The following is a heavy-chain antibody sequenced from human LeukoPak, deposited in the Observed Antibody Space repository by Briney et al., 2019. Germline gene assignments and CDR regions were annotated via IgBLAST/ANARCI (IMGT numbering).Heavy chain of an antibody. J-gene: IGHJ4*02. D-gene: IGHD3-22*01. CDR1: GDSIRSYY. V-gene: IGHV4-4*07. CDR3: ARDRTYYDSTGYYFDF. CDR2: ISGTGST. Sequence: SETLSLTCTVSGDSIRSYYWSWIRQPAGKGLEWIARISGTGSTNYNPSLKSRVTVSVDTSKDQLSLGLSSVTAADTAVYYCARDRTYYDSTGYYFDFWGQGTLVTVSS.